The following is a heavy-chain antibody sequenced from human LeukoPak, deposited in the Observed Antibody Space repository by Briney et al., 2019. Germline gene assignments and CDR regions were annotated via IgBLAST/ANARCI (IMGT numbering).Heavy chain of an antibody. CDR3: AKGGAFRPFNP. J-gene: IGHJ5*02. CDR1: GFTFSSYA. V-gene: IGHV3-23*01. CDR2: ISGSGGST. D-gene: IGHD6-6*01. Sequence: GGSLRLSCAASGFTFSSYAMSWVRQAPGKGLEWVSAISGSGGSTYYADSVKGRFTISRDNSKNTLYLQMNSLRAEETAVYYLAKGGAFRPFNPWGDGTPVTVSS.